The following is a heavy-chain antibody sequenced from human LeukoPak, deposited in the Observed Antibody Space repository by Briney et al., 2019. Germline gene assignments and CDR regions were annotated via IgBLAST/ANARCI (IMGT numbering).Heavy chain of an antibody. CDR2: INPNSGDT. Sequence: GASVKVSCRVSGYTFTGYHIRWVRPAPGQGLEGMGRINPNSGDTNYAQNFQGRVIMTRDTSINKAYMELSRLRSDDTAVYYSARDYCSSTSCLFDHWGQGTLVTVSS. D-gene: IGHD2-2*01. CDR3: ARDYCSSTSCLFDH. V-gene: IGHV1-2*06. CDR1: GYTFTGYH. J-gene: IGHJ4*02.